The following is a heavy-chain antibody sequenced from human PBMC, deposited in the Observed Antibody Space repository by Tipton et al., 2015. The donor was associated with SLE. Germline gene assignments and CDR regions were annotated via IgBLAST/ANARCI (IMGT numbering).Heavy chain of an antibody. CDR1: GFTFSSYW. CDR2: ISWNSGSI. Sequence: SLRLSCAASGFTFSSYWMHWVRQAPGKGLEWVSGISWNSGSIGYADSVKGRFTISRDNAKNSLYLQMNSLRAEDTALYYCAKATTGTTSFDYWGQGTLVTVSS. CDR3: AKATTGTTSFDY. J-gene: IGHJ4*02. D-gene: IGHD1-7*01. V-gene: IGHV3-9*01.